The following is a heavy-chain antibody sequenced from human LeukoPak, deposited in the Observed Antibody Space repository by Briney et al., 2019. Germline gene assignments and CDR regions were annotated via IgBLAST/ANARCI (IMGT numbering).Heavy chain of an antibody. V-gene: IGHV1-69*13. CDR2: IIPIFGTA. D-gene: IGHD3-10*01. CDR1: GGTFSSYA. CDR3: ARDRRVTMPSYYYGMDV. Sequence: SVKVSCKASGGTFSSYAISWVRQAPGQGLEWMGGIIPIFGTANYAQKFQGRVTITADESTSTAYMELSSLRSEDTAVYYCARDRRVTMPSYYYGMDVWGQGTTVTVSS. J-gene: IGHJ6*02.